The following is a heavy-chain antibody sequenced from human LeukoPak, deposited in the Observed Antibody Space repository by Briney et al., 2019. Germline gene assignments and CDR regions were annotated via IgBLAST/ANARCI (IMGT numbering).Heavy chain of an antibody. D-gene: IGHD6-13*01. CDR2: IYHSGST. Sequence: PSETQSLTCTVSGASVSSSGYYWSWIRQPPGKGLEWIGYIYHSGSTNYIPSLKSRVTISVDTSKNQFSLKLTSMTAADTAVYYCGRETIAATGTSVFFDYWGQGTLVTVSS. J-gene: IGHJ4*02. V-gene: IGHV4-61*08. CDR1: GASVSSSGYY. CDR3: GRETIAATGTSVFFDY.